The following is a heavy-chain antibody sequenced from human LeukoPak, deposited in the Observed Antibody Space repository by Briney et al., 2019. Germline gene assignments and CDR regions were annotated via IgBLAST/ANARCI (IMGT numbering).Heavy chain of an antibody. CDR3: ATSKDGLGDY. J-gene: IGHJ4*02. D-gene: IGHD3/OR15-3a*01. V-gene: IGHV3-74*01. Sequence: GGSLRLSCEVSGFAFSAYWMSWVRQAPGKGLEWVSRITTDGSYSGYADPVKGRFTVSRDNAKNTLYLQMNSLRVEDTAMYYCATSKDGLGDYWGRGTLVTVSS. CDR2: ITTDGSYS. CDR1: GFAFSAYW.